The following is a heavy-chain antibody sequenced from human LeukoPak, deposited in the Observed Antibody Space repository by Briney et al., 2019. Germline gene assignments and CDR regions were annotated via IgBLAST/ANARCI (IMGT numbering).Heavy chain of an antibody. CDR2: ISGSGATT. CDR3: AKGALMSRIDY. Sequence: SGGSLRLSCAASGFTFSSYAMSWVRQAPGEGLEWVSAISGSGATTYYADSVKGRFTISRDNSKNTLYLQMNSLRAEDTAVYYCAKGALMSRIDYWGQGTLVTVSS. CDR1: GFTFSSYA. J-gene: IGHJ4*02. V-gene: IGHV3-23*01. D-gene: IGHD3-10*02.